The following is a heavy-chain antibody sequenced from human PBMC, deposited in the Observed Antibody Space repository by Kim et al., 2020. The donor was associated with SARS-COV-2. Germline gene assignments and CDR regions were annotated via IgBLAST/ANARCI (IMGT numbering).Heavy chain of an antibody. V-gene: IGHV4-30-4*01. CDR1: GGSISSSDYY. D-gene: IGHD3-9*01. CDR3: ARDQYDILTGYRVFDY. CDR2: IYYSGST. Sequence: SETLSLTCTVSGGSISSSDYYWNWIRQPPGKGLEWIGYIYYSGSTYYNPSLKSRVTISIDTSQNQFSLKLSSMTAADTAVYYCARDQYDILTGYRVFDYWGQGTLVTVSS. J-gene: IGHJ4*02.